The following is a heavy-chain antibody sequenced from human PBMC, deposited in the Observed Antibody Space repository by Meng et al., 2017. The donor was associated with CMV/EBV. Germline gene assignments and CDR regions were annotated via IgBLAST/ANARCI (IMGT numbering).Heavy chain of an antibody. D-gene: IGHD6-6*01. CDR3: AREGLWSSSSYYYGMDV. J-gene: IGHJ6*01. V-gene: IGHV3-48*04. CDR2: ISSSGSTI. Sequence: GESLKISCAASGFTFSSYSMNWVRQAPGKGLELVSYISSSGSTIYYADAVKGRFTISRDNAKNSLYLQMNSLRAEDTAVYYCAREGLWSSSSYYYGMDVWGQGTTVTVSS. CDR1: GFTFSSYS.